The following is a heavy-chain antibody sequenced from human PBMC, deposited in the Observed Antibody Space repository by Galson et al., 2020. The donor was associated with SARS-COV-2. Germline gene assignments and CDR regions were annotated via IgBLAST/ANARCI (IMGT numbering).Heavy chain of an antibody. V-gene: IGHV4-39*07. CDR1: GGSISSISSY. J-gene: IGHJ2*01. Sequence: SQTMSLTCILSGGSISSISSYWGWIRQPPGKGLEWFGRINNSGRSHYNPSLKSRVTLSVDTSKNQFSLKLSSVTAAATAVYYCASSWVADWYFDLWGRGTLVTVSS. CDR2: INNSGRS. CDR3: ASSWVADWYFDL. D-gene: IGHD2-15*01.